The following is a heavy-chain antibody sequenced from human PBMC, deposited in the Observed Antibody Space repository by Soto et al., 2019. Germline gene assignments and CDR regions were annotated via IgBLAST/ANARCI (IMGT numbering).Heavy chain of an antibody. Sequence: GGSLRLSCAASGFTFSSYAMSWVRQAPGKGLEWVSAISGSGGSTYYADSVKGRFTISRDNSKNTLYLQMNSLRAEDTAVYYCGSPLGGVDFDYWGQGTLVTVSS. J-gene: IGHJ4*02. CDR1: GFTFSSYA. V-gene: IGHV3-23*01. CDR3: GSPLGGVDFDY. CDR2: ISGSGGST. D-gene: IGHD2-8*02.